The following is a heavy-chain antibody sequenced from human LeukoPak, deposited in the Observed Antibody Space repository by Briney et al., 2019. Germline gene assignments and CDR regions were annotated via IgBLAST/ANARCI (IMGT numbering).Heavy chain of an antibody. V-gene: IGHV1-2*06. Sequence: GASVKVSCKASGYTFTGYYMHWVRQAPGQGLEWMGRINPNSGGTNYAQKFQGRVTMTRDTSISTAHMEVSRLRSDDTAVYYCARYITVGATYQHFDYWGQGTLVTVSP. J-gene: IGHJ4*02. CDR3: ARYITVGATYQHFDY. CDR1: GYTFTGYY. D-gene: IGHD1-26*01. CDR2: INPNSGGT.